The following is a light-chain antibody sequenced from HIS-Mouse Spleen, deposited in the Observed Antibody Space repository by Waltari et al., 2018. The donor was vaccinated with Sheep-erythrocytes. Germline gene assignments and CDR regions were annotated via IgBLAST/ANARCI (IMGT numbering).Light chain of an antibody. CDR3: QQDYSTPFT. Sequence: DIVMTQSPDSLAVSLGERATINCKSSQSVLYSSNNKNYLAWYQQKPGQPPKLLIYWASTRESGVPDRFSGSGSGTDFTLTISSPQAEDVAVYYCQQDYSTPFTFGPGTK. CDR1: QSVLYSSNNKNY. V-gene: IGKV4-1*01. J-gene: IGKJ3*01. CDR2: WAS.